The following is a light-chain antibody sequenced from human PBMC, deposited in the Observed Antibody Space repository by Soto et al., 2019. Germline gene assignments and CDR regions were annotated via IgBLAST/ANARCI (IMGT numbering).Light chain of an antibody. J-gene: IGLJ1*01. CDR1: SSDVGGYDY. CDR3: SSHTSGSTRV. CDR2: EVT. Sequence: SALTQPACVSGSPGQSIAISCTGTSSDVGGYDYVSWYQQHPDKAPKLMIYEVTKRPSGVSNRFSGSKSGNTASLTISGLQPEDEADYYCSSHTSGSTRVFGSGTNVTVL. V-gene: IGLV2-14*01.